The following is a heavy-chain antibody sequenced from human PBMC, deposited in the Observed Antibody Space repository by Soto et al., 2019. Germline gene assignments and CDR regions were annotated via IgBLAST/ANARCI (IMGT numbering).Heavy chain of an antibody. CDR3: ARDLNYYFDY. D-gene: IGHD1-20*01. CDR1: GGSISSSSYY. Sequence: SETLSLTCTVSGGSISSSSYYWGWIRQPPGKGLGWIGYIYYSGSTNYNPSLKSRVTISVDTSKNQFSLKLRSVTAADTAVYYCARDLNYYFDYWGQGTLVTVS. V-gene: IGHV4-39*07. J-gene: IGHJ4*02. CDR2: IYYSGST.